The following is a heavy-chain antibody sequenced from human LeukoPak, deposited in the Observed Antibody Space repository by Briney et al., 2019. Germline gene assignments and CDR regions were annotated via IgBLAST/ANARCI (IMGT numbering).Heavy chain of an antibody. D-gene: IGHD6-25*01. J-gene: IGHJ5*02. Sequence: ASVKVSCKVSGYTLTELSMHWVRQAPGKGLEWMGGFDPEDGETIYAQYFQGRVTMTEDTSTDTAYMELNNLTSEDTAVYYCVRFAAGPDPYYPWGQGTLVTVSS. CDR1: GYTLTELS. CDR3: VRFAAGPDPYYP. V-gene: IGHV1-24*01. CDR2: FDPEDGET.